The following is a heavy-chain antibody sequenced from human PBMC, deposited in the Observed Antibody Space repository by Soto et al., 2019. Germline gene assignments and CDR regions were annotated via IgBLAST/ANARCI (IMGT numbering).Heavy chain of an antibody. CDR2: ICYDGSNK. CDR3: ARPEHYNSSGFDX. V-gene: IGHV3-33*01. D-gene: IGHD3-22*01. CDR1: GFTFSTYG. Sequence: GGSLRLSCAASGFTFSTYGMHWVRQAPGKGLDWVEVICYDGSNKHYGYSVKGRFTISSDNSKKTVYLQMSSLRAEDTAVYYCARPEHYNSSGFDXWGQGTLVTVSX. J-gene: IGHJ4*02.